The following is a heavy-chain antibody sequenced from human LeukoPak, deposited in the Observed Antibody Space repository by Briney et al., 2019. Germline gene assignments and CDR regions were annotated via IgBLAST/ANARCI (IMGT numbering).Heavy chain of an antibody. CDR3: ARGMVRGDSNWFDP. CDR1: GGSFSGYY. D-gene: IGHD3-10*01. V-gene: IGHV4-59*10. Sequence: SETLSLTCAVYGGSFSGYYWSWIRQPAGKGLEWIGRIYISGSTNYNPSLKSRGTMSADTSKNQFSPKVRSVTAADTAVYYCARGMVRGDSNWFDPWGQGTLVTVSS. CDR2: IYISGST. J-gene: IGHJ5*02.